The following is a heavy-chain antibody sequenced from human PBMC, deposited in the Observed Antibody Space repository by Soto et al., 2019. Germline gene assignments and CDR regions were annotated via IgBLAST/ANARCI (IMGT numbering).Heavy chain of an antibody. J-gene: IGHJ4*02. D-gene: IGHD7-27*01. CDR1: GGSISNHY. V-gene: IGHV4-59*11. CDR2: IYYNGNT. Sequence: QVQLQESGPGLVKPSETLSLTCSVSGGSISNHYWSWIRQPPGKGLEWIGYIYYNGNTNYNPSLKSRLTMSVDTSRNQISLKLTTMTAADTAVYYCTRANWYSEYWGQGTLVTVSS. CDR3: TRANWYSEY.